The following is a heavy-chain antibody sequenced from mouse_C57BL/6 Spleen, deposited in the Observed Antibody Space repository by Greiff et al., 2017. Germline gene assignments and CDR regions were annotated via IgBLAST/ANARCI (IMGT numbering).Heavy chain of an antibody. CDR2: ISSGSSTI. CDR3: ARGDYFDY. CDR1: GFTFSDYG. Sequence: EVKLMESGGGLVKPGGSLKLSCAASGFTFSDYGMHWVRQAPEKGLEWVAYISSGSSTIYYADTVKGRFTISRDNAKNTLFLQMTSLRSEDTALYYCARGDYFDYWGQGTTLTVSS. J-gene: IGHJ2*01. V-gene: IGHV5-17*01.